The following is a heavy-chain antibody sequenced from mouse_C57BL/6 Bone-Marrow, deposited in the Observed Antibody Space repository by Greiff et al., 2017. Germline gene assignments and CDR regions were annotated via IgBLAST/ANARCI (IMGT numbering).Heavy chain of an antibody. D-gene: IGHD1-1*01. J-gene: IGHJ2*01. Sequence: VKLQQPGAELVRPGTSVTLSCKASGYTFTGYWMHWVKQRPGQGLEWIGVIDPSDSYTNYNQKFKGKATLTVDTSSSTAYMQLSRLTSEDSAVYDCSIIYGSPFDYWGQGTTLTVSA. CDR1: GYTFTGYW. CDR3: SIIYGSPFDY. V-gene: IGHV1-59*01. CDR2: IDPSDSYT.